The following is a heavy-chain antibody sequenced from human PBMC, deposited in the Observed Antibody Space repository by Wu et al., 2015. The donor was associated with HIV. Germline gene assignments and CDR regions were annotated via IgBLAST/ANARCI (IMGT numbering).Heavy chain of an antibody. J-gene: IGHJ6*02. CDR3: ARDQDYYGSGSSTLYYYYGMDV. D-gene: IGHD3-10*01. Sequence: QVQLVQSGAEVKKPGASVKVSCKASGYTFTSYGISWVRQAPGQGLEWMGWISAYNGNTNYAQKLQGRVTMTTDTSTSTAYMELRSLRSDDTAVYYCARDQDYYGSGSSTLYYYYGMDVWGQGTTVTVSS. V-gene: IGHV1-18*01. CDR2: ISAYNGNT. CDR1: GYTFTSYG.